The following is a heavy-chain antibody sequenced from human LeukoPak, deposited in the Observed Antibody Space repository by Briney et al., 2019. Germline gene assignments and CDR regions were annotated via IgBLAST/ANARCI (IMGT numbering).Heavy chain of an antibody. CDR1: GFTFSNYD. Sequence: PGRSLRLSCAASGFTFSNYDMHWVRQAPGKGLEWVAVISYDGSNKYYADSVKGRITISRDNAKNTVYLQMNSLRAEDTAVYYCARLPTGDYWGQGTLVTVSS. CDR3: ARLPTGDY. V-gene: IGHV3-30*03. CDR2: ISYDGSNK. J-gene: IGHJ4*02.